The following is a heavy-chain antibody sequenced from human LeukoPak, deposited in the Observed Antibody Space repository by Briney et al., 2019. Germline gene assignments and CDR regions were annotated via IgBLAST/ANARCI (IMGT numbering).Heavy chain of an antibody. CDR1: GVSISNYN. J-gene: IGHJ4*02. CDR2: IYYSGAT. D-gene: IGHD3-10*01. Sequence: SETLSLTCAVSGVSISNYNWSWIRPTPGKRVEWSGHIYYSGATKYNPSLESRITISVDTSKNQFSLMLSSVTAADTAVYYCARFGITVVRGGKYYFDYWGQGTLVTVSS. CDR3: ARFGITVVRGGKYYFDY. V-gene: IGHV4-59*08.